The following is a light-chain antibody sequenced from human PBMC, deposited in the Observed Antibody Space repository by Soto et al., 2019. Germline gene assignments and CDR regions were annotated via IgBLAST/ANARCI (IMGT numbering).Light chain of an antibody. V-gene: IGKV1-39*01. Sequence: DIQMTQSPSSLSASVGDRVTITCRASQSISSYLNWYQQKPGKAPKLLIFAASSLQSGIPSRFSGSGSGTDFAFTISNLQPEDFATYFCQQSFSTPLTFGGGTKADIK. J-gene: IGKJ4*01. CDR2: AAS. CDR3: QQSFSTPLT. CDR1: QSISSY.